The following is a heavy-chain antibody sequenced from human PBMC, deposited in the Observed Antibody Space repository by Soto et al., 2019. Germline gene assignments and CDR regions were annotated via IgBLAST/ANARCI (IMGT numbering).Heavy chain of an antibody. D-gene: IGHD6-6*01. J-gene: IGHJ6*03. CDR3: AREEYSSSSGFVYYYYMDV. CDR2: ISGSGGST. CDR1: GFTFSSYP. Sequence: GGSLRLSCAASGFTFSSYPMSWVRQAPGKGLEWVSTISGSGGSTYYADSVKGRFTISRDNAKNSLYLQMNSLRAEDTAVYYCAREEYSSSSGFVYYYYMDVWGKGTTVTVSS. V-gene: IGHV3-23*01.